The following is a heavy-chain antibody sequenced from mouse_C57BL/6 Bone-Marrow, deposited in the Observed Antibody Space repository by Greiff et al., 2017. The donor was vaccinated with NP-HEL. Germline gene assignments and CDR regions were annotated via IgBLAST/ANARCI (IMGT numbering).Heavy chain of an antibody. CDR2: IHPNSGST. V-gene: IGHV1-64*01. Sequence: QVQLQQPGAELVKPGASVKLSCKASGYTFTSYWMHWVKQRPGQGLEWIGMIHPNSGSTNYNEKFTSKATLTVDKSSSTAYRQLSSLTSEDSAVYYCARSPLLKGVWGTGTTVTVSS. J-gene: IGHJ1*03. D-gene: IGHD2-14*01. CDR1: GYTFTSYW. CDR3: ARSPLLKGV.